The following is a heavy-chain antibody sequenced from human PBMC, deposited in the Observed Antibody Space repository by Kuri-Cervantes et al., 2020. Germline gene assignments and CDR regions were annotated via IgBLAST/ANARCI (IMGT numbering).Heavy chain of an antibody. V-gene: IGHV3-53*01. CDR3: AKDLSYYGSGSLYYFDY. CDR1: GLTVSSND. CDR2: IYSGGST. J-gene: IGHJ4*02. D-gene: IGHD3-10*01. Sequence: GESLKISCAASGLTVSSNDMSWVRQAPGKGLEWVSVIYSGGSTYYADSVKGRFTISRDNSKNTLYLQMNSLRAEDTAVYYCAKDLSYYGSGSLYYFDYWGQGTLVTVSS.